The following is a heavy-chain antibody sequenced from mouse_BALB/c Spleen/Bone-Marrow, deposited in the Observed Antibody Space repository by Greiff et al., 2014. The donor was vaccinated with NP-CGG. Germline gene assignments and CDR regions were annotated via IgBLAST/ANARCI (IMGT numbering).Heavy chain of an antibody. CDR3: SRSYDGYFVDY. D-gene: IGHD2-3*01. CDR2: IDPFESET. Sequence: QVQLQQPGAELVRPGASVKLSCKASGYTFTNYWVNWVKQRPEQGLEWIGRIDPFESETHHNQKFKDKAILTVDKSSSTAYMQLSSLTSEDSAVYYCSRSYDGYFVDYWGQGTTLTVSS. CDR1: GYTFTNYW. V-gene: IGHV1-52*01. J-gene: IGHJ2*01.